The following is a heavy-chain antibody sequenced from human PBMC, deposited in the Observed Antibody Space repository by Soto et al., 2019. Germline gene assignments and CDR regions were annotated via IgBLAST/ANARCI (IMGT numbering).Heavy chain of an antibody. CDR2: IIPIFGTA. J-gene: IGHJ6*02. CDR3: AGYCSGGSCYEIGYYYYGMDV. D-gene: IGHD2-15*01. Sequence: SVEVSCKASGGTFSSYAISWVRQAHGQGLEWMGGIIPIFGTANYAQKFQGRVTITADESTSTAYMELSSLRSEDTAVYYCAGYCSGGSCYEIGYYYYGMDVWGQGTTVTVSS. CDR1: GGTFSSYA. V-gene: IGHV1-69*13.